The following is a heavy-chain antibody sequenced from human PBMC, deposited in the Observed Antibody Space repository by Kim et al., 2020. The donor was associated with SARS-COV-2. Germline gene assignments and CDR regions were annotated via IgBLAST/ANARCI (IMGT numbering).Heavy chain of an antibody. V-gene: IGHV4-39*01. Sequence: SETLSLTCTVSGGSISSSSYFWGWIRQPPGKGLEWIGSIYYSGNTYYNPSLKSRVTISVDTSKNQFSLKLSSVTAADTAVYYCARRGDGSGSYYLADYWG. CDR3: ARRGDGSGSYYLADY. D-gene: IGHD3-10*01. CDR2: IYYSGNT. CDR1: GGSISSSSYF. J-gene: IGHJ4*01.